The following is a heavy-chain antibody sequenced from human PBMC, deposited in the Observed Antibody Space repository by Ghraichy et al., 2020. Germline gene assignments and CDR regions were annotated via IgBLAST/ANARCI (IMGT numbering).Heavy chain of an antibody. CDR3: ARHDSYVYIGYVDFDY. CDR1: GYSISSGYY. V-gene: IGHV4-38-2*02. D-gene: IGHD3-16*01. J-gene: IGHJ4*02. Sequence: SETLSLTCTVSGYSISSGYYWGWIRQPPGKGLEWIGTIFHSGITYYNPSLDSRLTMSVDTSRNQFSLRLTSMTAADTAIYYCARHDSYVYIGYVDFDYWGQGALVTVSS. CDR2: IFHSGIT.